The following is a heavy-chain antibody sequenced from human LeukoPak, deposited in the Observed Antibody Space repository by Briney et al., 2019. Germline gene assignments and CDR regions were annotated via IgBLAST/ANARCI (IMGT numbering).Heavy chain of an antibody. CDR1: GGSISSGGYY. V-gene: IGHV4-31*03. D-gene: IGHD4-11*01. Sequence: SETLSLTCTVSGGSISSGGYYWSWIRQHPGKGLEWIGYIYYSGSTYYNPSLKSRVTISVDTSKNQFSLKLSSVTAADTAVYYCATTPAVRGAFDIWGQRTMVTVSS. J-gene: IGHJ3*02. CDR2: IYYSGST. CDR3: ATTPAVRGAFDI.